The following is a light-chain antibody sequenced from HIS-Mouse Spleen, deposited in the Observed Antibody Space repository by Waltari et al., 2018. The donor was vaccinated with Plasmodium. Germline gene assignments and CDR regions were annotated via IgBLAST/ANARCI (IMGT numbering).Light chain of an antibody. J-gene: IGLJ3*02. V-gene: IGLV3-10*01. CDR1: ALPKKY. CDR3: YSTDSSGNHRV. CDR2: EAS. Sequence: SYELTQPPSVSVSPGQTARITCSGDALPKKYAYWYQQKSGQAPVLVVYEASKRPSGIPERVSGSSSGTMATLTISGAQLEDEADYYCYSTDSSGNHRVFGGGTKLTVL.